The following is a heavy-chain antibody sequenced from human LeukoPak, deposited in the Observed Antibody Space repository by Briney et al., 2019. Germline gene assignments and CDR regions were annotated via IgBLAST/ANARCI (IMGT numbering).Heavy chain of an antibody. CDR2: ISSGSSYI. D-gene: IGHD6-13*01. J-gene: IGHJ4*02. V-gene: IGHV3-21*01. Sequence: PGGSLRLSCAAAGFTFSSYSMNWVRQAPGKGLEWVSSISSGSSYIYYADSVKGRFTVSRDNAKHSLYLQMNSLRAEDTAVYYCAKDTGYSSSWYNFDYWGQGTLVTVSS. CDR3: AKDTGYSSSWYNFDY. CDR1: GFTFSSYS.